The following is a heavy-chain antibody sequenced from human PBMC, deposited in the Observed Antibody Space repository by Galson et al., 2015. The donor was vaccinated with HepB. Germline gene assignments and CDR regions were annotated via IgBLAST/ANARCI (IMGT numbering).Heavy chain of an antibody. CDR2: IKQDGSEK. D-gene: IGHD6-19*01. CDR3: ARDWGGSGWYSMNGMDV. Sequence: SLRLSCAASGFSFNSYWMYWVHQAPGQGLEWVANIKQDGSEKNYMGSVKGRFAISRDNAKKSLYLQMNSLRADDTAVYYCARDWGGSGWYSMNGMDVWGQGTTVTVSS. CDR1: GFSFNSYW. J-gene: IGHJ6*02. V-gene: IGHV3-7*03.